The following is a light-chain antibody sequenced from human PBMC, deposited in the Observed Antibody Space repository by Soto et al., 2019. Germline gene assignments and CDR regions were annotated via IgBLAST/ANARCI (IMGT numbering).Light chain of an antibody. J-gene: IGKJ1*01. Sequence: DIVMTQSPDSLAVSLGERATINCKSSQSVLYNSNNKNYLAWYQQKPGQPPKLLIYWASTRESGVPDRFSGSESGTDFTLTISSLQAEDVAVYYCQQYYSTWTFGQGTKVEIK. CDR2: WAS. CDR1: QSVLYNSNNKNY. CDR3: QQYYSTWT. V-gene: IGKV4-1*01.